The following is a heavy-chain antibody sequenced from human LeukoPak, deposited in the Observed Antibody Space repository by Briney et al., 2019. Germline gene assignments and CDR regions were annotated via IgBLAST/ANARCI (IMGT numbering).Heavy chain of an antibody. CDR3: ARAPSVRGGPGVY. J-gene: IGHJ4*02. CDR2: IIPIFGTA. D-gene: IGHD3-10*01. Sequence: GSSVKVSCKASGGTFSSYAISWVPQAPGQGLEWMGGIIPIFGTANYAQKFQGRVTITTDESTSTAYMELSSLRSEDTAVYYCARAPSVRGGPGVYWGQGTLVTVSS. CDR1: GGTFSSYA. V-gene: IGHV1-69*05.